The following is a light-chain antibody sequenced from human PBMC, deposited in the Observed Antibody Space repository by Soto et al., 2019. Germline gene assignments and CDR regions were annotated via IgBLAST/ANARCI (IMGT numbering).Light chain of an antibody. CDR3: CSYASTDNIFKV. J-gene: IGLJ1*01. CDR1: SSDVGGYNY. Sequence: QSVLTQPRSVSGSPGQSVTISCTGTSSDVGGYNYVSWYQQHPGKAPKLMIYDVIKRPSGVPDRFSGSKSGNTASLTISGLQAEDDADYYCCSYASTDNIFKVFGTGTKLTVL. V-gene: IGLV2-11*01. CDR2: DVI.